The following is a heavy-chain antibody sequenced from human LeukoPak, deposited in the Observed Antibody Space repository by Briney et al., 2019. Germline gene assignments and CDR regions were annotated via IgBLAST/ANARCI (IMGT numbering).Heavy chain of an antibody. D-gene: IGHD1-26*01. CDR3: ARRSGSYDAFDI. CDR1: GFTFSSYW. CDR2: INSDGSNT. J-gene: IGHJ3*02. Sequence: PGGSLRLSCAASGFTFSSYWMNWVRQAPGKGLVWVSRINSDGSNTKYADSVKGRFTISRDNAKNSLYLQMNSLRAEDTAVYYCARRSGSYDAFDIWGQGTMVTVSS. V-gene: IGHV3-74*01.